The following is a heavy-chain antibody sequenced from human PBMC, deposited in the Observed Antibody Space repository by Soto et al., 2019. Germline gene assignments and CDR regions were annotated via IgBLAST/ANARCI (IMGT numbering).Heavy chain of an antibody. CDR1: GGSISSYY. CDR3: ARVSTSWNWFDP. CDR2: IYYSGST. J-gene: IGHJ5*02. V-gene: IGHV4-59*01. Sequence: PSETLSLTCTVSGGSISSYYWSWIRQPPGKGLEWIGHIYYSGSTNYNPSLKSRVTISVDTSKNQFSLKLSSVTAADTAVYYCARVSTSWNWFDPWGQGTLVTVSS. D-gene: IGHD2-2*01.